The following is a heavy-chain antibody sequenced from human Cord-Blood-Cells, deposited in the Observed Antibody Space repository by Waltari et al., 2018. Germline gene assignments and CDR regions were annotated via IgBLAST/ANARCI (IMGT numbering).Heavy chain of an antibody. V-gene: IGHV3-21*01. J-gene: IGHJ3*02. CDR1: GLAFSRYC. CDR3: ARGKVTTDDAFDI. Sequence: VQLVESGGGLVKPGGTLILPGAASGLAFSRYCTSLVRKAPGKGLEWISSISSSSSFIYYADSVKGRFPISRDNAKNSLYLQMTSLRAEDTAVYCCARGKVTTDDAFDIWGQGTMVTVSS. CDR2: ISSSSSFI. D-gene: IGHD4-4*01.